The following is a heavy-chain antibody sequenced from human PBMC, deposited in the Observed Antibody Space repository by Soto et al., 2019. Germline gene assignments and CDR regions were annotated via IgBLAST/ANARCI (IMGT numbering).Heavy chain of an antibody. CDR1: GGPISNYY. CDR3: ARDIYNSDLGY. J-gene: IGHJ4*02. CDR2: IYYSGST. V-gene: IGHV4-59*01. D-gene: IGHD1-1*01. Sequence: SETLSLTCTVSGGPISNYYWSWIRQPPGKGPEWIGYIYYSGSTKYNPSLKSRVSMSVDTSKNQFFLNLRPVSAADTAVYYCARDIYNSDLGYWGQGALVTVS.